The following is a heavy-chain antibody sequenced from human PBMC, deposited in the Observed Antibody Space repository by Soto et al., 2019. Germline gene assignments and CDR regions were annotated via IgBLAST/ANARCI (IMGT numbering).Heavy chain of an antibody. Sequence: PGGSLRLSCAASGFTFDDYTMHWVRQAPGKGLEWVSLISWDGGSTYYADSVKGRFTISRDNSKNSLYLQMNSLRTEDTALYYCAKDGSLGLWASGGWFDPWGQGTLVTVSS. J-gene: IGHJ5*02. V-gene: IGHV3-43*01. D-gene: IGHD5-18*01. CDR2: ISWDGGST. CDR1: GFTFDDYT. CDR3: AKDGSLGLWASGGWFDP.